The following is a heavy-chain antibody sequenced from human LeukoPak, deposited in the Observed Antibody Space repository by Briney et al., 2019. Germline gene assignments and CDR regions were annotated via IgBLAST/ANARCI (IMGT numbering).Heavy chain of an antibody. D-gene: IGHD3-10*01. CDR2: INHCGST. CDR1: GGSFSGYY. J-gene: IGHJ1*01. V-gene: IGHV4-34*01. Sequence: PSETLSLTCAVYGGSFSGYYWSWIRQPPGKGLEWIGEINHCGSTNYNPSLKSRVTISVDTSRNQFSLNLNSLTTADTAVYYCVRHYYDSGTAKGYFQHWGQGTLVTVSS. CDR3: VRHYYDSGTAKGYFQH.